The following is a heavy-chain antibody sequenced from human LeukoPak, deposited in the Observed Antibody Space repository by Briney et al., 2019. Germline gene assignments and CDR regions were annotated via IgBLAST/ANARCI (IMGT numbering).Heavy chain of an antibody. CDR2: IRSKAYGGTT. CDR1: GFTLGEYG. D-gene: IGHD1-7*01. Sequence: GRSLRLSCTASGFTLGEYGMSWVRQAAGKGVEGVGFIRSKAYGGTTEYAGSVKGRFTISRDDSKSIAYLQMNSLKTEATAVYYCPRVELPPYYYGMDVWGQATTVTVSS. CDR3: PRVELPPYYYGMDV. V-gene: IGHV3-49*04. J-gene: IGHJ6*02.